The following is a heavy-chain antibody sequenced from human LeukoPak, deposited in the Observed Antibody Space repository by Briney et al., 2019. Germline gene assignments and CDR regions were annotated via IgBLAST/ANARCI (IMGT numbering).Heavy chain of an antibody. CDR3: ARVQRVTFPLKYYFDY. CDR1: AYSISRGYY. J-gene: IGHJ4*02. V-gene: IGHV4-38-2*02. CDR2: IYHTGNT. Sequence: SETLSLTCIVSAYSISRGYYWGWIRQPPGKGLEWIGAIYHTGNTNYNPSLKSRVIISVDTSKNQFSLKLTSVTAADTAVYYCARVQRVTFPLKYYFDYWGQGTLVTVSS. D-gene: IGHD3-10*01.